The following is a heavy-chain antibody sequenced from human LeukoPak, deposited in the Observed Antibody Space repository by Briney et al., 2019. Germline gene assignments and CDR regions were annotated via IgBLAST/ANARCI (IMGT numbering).Heavy chain of an antibody. CDR3: ARNAGYSDLNY. J-gene: IGHJ4*02. D-gene: IGHD3-22*01. V-gene: IGHV4-4*02. CDR1: GDSFSSNNY. CDR2: IYRSGAT. Sequence: SETLSLTCAVSGDSFSSNNYWTWVRQPPGKGLEWIGEIYRSGATNYNPSLKSRVTVSLDRSKNQFSLRLNSVTAADTAIYYCARNAGYSDLNYWGQGVLVTVSS.